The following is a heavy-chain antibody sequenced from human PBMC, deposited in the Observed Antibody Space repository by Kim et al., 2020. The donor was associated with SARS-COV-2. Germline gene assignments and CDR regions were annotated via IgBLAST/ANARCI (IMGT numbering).Heavy chain of an antibody. CDR1: GFTFGDYA. Sequence: GGSLRLSCTASGFTFGDYAMSWFRQAPGKGLEWVGFIRSKAYGGTTEYAASVKGRFTISRDDSKSIAYLQMNSLKTEDTAVYYCTSPPSGYDYKGDYYYYYMDVWGKGTTVTVSS. CDR3: TSPPSGYDYKGDYYYYYMDV. D-gene: IGHD5-12*01. CDR2: IRSKAYGGTT. J-gene: IGHJ6*03. V-gene: IGHV3-49*03.